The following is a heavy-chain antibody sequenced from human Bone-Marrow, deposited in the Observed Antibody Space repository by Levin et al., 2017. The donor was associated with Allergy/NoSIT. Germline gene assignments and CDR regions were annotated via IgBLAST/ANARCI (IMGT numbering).Heavy chain of an antibody. D-gene: IGHD1-26*01. CDR3: STDRGSD. V-gene: IGHV3-7*01. CDR1: GLTFSSHW. CDR2: IKEGGSEI. Sequence: GGSLRLSCAASGLTFSSHWMSWVRQGLGKGLEWVALIKEGGSEIYYMDSVKGRFTISRDDAQNLAYLQMDNLSVEDTAVYYCSTDRGSDWGQGSLVTVSS. J-gene: IGHJ4*02.